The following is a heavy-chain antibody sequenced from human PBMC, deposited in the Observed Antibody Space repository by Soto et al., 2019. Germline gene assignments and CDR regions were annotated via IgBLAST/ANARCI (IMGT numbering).Heavy chain of an antibody. J-gene: IGHJ6*02. Sequence: LRLSCAASGFTFSSYGMHWVRQAPVKGLDWVAVIWYDGSNKYYADSVKGRFTISRDNSKNTLYLQMNSLRAEDTAVYYCARDPALPYSSSWYNYYYYYGMDVWGQGTTVTVSS. CDR3: ARDPALPYSSSWYNYYYYYGMDV. V-gene: IGHV3-33*01. D-gene: IGHD6-13*01. CDR2: IWYDGSNK. CDR1: GFTFSSYG.